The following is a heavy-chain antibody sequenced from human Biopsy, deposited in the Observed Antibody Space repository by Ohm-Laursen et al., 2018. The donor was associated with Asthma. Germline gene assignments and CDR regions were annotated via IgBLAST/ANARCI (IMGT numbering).Heavy chain of an antibody. CDR3: ARDRAVTGLNDAFDT. J-gene: IGHJ3*02. Sequence: SLRLSCAASGFTFGNFWMSWGRQTPGKGLEWVATINGDGSQKSYVDSVTGRFTISRDNAKNSLYLQMNSLRAEDTALHHCARDRAVTGLNDAFDTWGQGTMVTVSS. CDR2: INGDGSQK. CDR1: GFTFGNFW. V-gene: IGHV3-7*03. D-gene: IGHD4-17*01.